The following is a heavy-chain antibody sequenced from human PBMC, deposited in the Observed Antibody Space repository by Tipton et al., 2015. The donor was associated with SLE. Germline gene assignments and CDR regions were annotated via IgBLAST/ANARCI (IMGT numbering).Heavy chain of an antibody. CDR2: IFQSGST. CDR3: ARLNTSSTLDF. CDR1: GGSASTSDW. D-gene: IGHD6-13*01. V-gene: IGHV4-4*02. Sequence: TLSLTCTVSGGSASTSDWWTWVRQSPNKGLEWIGQIFQSGSTNYHPSLQSRVTMSIDKAKNQVSLKLTSVTATDTAVYYCARLNTSSTLDFWGQGTLVTVSS. J-gene: IGHJ4*02.